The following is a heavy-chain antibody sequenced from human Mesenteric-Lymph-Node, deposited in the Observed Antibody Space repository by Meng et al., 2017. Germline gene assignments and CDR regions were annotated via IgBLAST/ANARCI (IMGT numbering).Heavy chain of an antibody. V-gene: IGHV4-39*07. CDR2: IYQSGST. J-gene: IGHJ3*02. CDR3: AREHTPDAFDI. CDR1: GGSISSSSYY. Sequence: SETLSLTCTVSGGSISSSSYYWGWIRQPPGKGLEWIGSIYQSGSTHYNPSLKSRVTISVDTSKNQFSLKLSSVTAADTAVYYCAREHTPDAFDIWGQGTMVTVSS.